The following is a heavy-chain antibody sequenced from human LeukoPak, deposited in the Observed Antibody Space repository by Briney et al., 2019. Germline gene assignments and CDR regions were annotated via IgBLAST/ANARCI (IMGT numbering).Heavy chain of an antibody. CDR1: GFTFDDYA. Sequence: GRSLRLSCAASGFTFDDYAMHWVRQAPGKGLEWVSGISWNSGSIGYADSVKGRFTISRDNAKNSLYLQMNSLRAEDTALYCCAKDIGFVLDTAMFDYWGQGTLVTVSS. V-gene: IGHV3-9*01. CDR2: ISWNSGSI. J-gene: IGHJ4*02. CDR3: AKDIGFVLDTAMFDY. D-gene: IGHD5-18*01.